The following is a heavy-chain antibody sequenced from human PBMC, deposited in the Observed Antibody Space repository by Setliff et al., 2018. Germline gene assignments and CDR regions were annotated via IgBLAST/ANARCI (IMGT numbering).Heavy chain of an antibody. D-gene: IGHD2-2*01. V-gene: IGHV1-46*03. J-gene: IGHJ6*03. CDR1: GYTFTNYD. CDR3: ARDLSPCSTTGCYGTLYYYYYMDV. Sequence: VASVKVSCKASGYTFTNYDINWVRQATGQGLEWMGIINPSGGNTNYAQKFQGRVTMTSDTSTSTVYMELSSLRSEDTALYYCARDLSPCSTTGCYGTLYYYYYMDVWGKGTTVTVSS. CDR2: INPSGGNT.